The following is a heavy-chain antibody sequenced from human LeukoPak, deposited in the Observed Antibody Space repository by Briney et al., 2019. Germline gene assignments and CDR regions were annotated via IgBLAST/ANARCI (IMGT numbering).Heavy chain of an antibody. V-gene: IGHV3-30-3*01. CDR3: ARFGFSATSSSY. J-gene: IGHJ4*02. D-gene: IGHD3-3*01. CDR1: GFTLTTYT. Sequence: GGSLRLSCVVTGFTLTTYTIYWVRLAPGRGLEWVAIISYDENNKYYADSVKGRFTISRDNNKDTVFLQMNNLRSEDTALYYCARFGFSATSSSYWGRGTRVIVSS. CDR2: ISYDENNK.